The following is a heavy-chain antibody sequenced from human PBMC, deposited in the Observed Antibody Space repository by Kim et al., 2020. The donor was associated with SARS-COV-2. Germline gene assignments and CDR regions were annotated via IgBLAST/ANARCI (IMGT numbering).Heavy chain of an antibody. Sequence: GGSLRLSCAASGFTFSSYAMSWVRQAPGKGLEWVSAITASGGSAFYADSVKGRFTISRDSSKDTLYLQMNSLRAEDTAVYYCARRGLQLWFDYWGQGALGTVSS. D-gene: IGHD5-18*01. V-gene: IGHV3-23*01. CDR3: ARRGLQLWFDY. CDR2: ITASGGSA. CDR1: GFTFSSYA. J-gene: IGHJ4*02.